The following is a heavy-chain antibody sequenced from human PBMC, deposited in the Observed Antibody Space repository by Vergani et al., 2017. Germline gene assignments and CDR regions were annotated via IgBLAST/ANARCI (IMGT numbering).Heavy chain of an antibody. Sequence: EVQLVESGGGLVKPGGSLRLSCAASGFTFSNAWMSWVRQAPGKGLEWVGRIKSKTDGGTTDYAAPVKGRFTISRDDSKNTLYLQMNSLKTEDTAVYYCTTEPKVLWFGELLSYFDYWGQGTLVTVSS. D-gene: IGHD3-10*01. CDR3: TTEPKVLWFGELLSYFDY. CDR1: GFTFSNAW. CDR2: IKSKTDGGTT. J-gene: IGHJ4*02. V-gene: IGHV3-15*01.